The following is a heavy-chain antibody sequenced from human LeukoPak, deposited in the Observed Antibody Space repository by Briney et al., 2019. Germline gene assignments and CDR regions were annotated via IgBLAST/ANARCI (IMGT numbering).Heavy chain of an antibody. CDR2: INPSGGST. D-gene: IGHD3-22*01. CDR3: ARDWRPYYYDSSGYYSPIDY. V-gene: IGHV1-46*01. J-gene: IGHJ4*02. Sequence: ASVMVSCKASGYTFTSYYMHWVRQAPGQGLEWMGIINPSGGSTSYAQKFQGRVTMTRDTSTSTVYMELSSLRSEDTAVYYCARDWRPYYYDSSGYYSPIDYWGQGTLVTVSS. CDR1: GYTFTSYY.